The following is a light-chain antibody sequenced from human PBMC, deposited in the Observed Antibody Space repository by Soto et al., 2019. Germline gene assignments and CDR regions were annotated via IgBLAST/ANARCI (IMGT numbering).Light chain of an antibody. Sequence: DIVMTQSPDSMAVSLGERATINCKSSQSVFYSSNNKNYLAWYQQKPGQPPKLLIYWASTRESGVPDRFSGSGSGTDFTLTISSLQAEDVAVYYCQQYYRPWTFGHGTKVEIK. CDR1: QSVFYSSNNKNY. CDR2: WAS. CDR3: QQYYRPWT. V-gene: IGKV4-1*01. J-gene: IGKJ1*01.